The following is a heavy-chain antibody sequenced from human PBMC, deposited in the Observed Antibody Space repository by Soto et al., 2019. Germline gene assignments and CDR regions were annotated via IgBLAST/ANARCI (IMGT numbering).Heavy chain of an antibody. CDR2: TYYRSKWYY. J-gene: IGHJ4*02. CDR1: GDSVSSNSAG. V-gene: IGHV6-1*01. Sequence: PSQTLSLTCAITGDSVSSNSAGWSWVRQSPSRGLEWLGRTYYRSKWYYEYAVSVRGRITINPDTSKNQFSLNLNSVTASDTAVYFCVSQRASVLTQAYFDYWGPGALVTVSS. D-gene: IGHD2-8*01. CDR3: VSQRASVLTQAYFDY.